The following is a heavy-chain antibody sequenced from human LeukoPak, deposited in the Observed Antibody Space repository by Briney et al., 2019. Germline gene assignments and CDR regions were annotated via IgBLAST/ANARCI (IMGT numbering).Heavy chain of an antibody. CDR1: GFTFNSYS. D-gene: IGHD5-24*01. CDR3: ARDAYNSYDY. CDR2: ISSSSTYI. J-gene: IGHJ4*02. Sequence: PGGSLRLSCAASGFTFNSYSMHWVRQAPGKGLEWVSSISSSSTYIYYADSVKGRFTISRGNAKNSLYLQMNSLRAEDTAVYYCARDAYNSYDYWGQGTLVTVSS. V-gene: IGHV3-21*06.